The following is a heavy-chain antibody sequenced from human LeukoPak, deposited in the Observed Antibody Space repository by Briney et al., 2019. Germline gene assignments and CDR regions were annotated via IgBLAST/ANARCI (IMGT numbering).Heavy chain of an antibody. CDR2: ISSYGSTI. CDR1: GFTFSDYY. CDR3: AREIVVVSATADYYYYYGMDV. V-gene: IGHV3-11*01. Sequence: KSGGSLRLSCAASGFTFSDYYMSWIRQAPGKGLEWVSYISSYGSTIYYAGSVKGRFTISRDHAKNSLYLQMNSLRAEDTAVYYCAREIVVVSATADYYYYYGMDVWGQGTTVTVSS. D-gene: IGHD2-21*02. J-gene: IGHJ6*02.